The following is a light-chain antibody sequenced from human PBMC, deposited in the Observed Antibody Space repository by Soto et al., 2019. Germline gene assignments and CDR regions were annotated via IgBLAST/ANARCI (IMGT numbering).Light chain of an antibody. CDR2: AAS. CDR3: QQTYSTPHS. Sequence: DIQMTQSPSSLSASVGDRVTIPCRASQSISSSLNWYQQKPGKAPKLLIYAASSLQSGVPSRFSGSGSGTDFTLTISSLQPEDFATYSCQQTYSTPHSFGQGTTLEI. V-gene: IGKV1-39*01. J-gene: IGKJ2*03. CDR1: QSISSS.